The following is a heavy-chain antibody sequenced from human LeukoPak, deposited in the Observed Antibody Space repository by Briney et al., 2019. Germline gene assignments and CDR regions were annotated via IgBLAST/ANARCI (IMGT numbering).Heavy chain of an antibody. Sequence: GRSLRLSCAASGFTFSSYGMHWVCQAPGKGLEWVAVISYDGSNKYYADSVKGRFTISRDNSKNTLYLQMNSLRAEDTAVYCAKDRRIQLWLGFDYWGQGTLVTVSS. CDR3: AKDRRIQLWLGFDY. CDR1: GFTFSSYG. D-gene: IGHD5-18*01. CDR2: ISYDGSNK. J-gene: IGHJ4*02. V-gene: IGHV3-30*18.